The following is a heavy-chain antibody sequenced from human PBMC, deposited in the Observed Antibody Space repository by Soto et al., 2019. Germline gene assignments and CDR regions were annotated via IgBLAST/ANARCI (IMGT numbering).Heavy chain of an antibody. Sequence: GSLRLSCAASGFTFISYWMSWVRQAPGKGLEWVANIEQDGSEKYYVDSVKGRFTISRDNAKNSLYLQMNSLRAEDTAVYYCASFSFDSSVSLPPLYYYYSVRAVGAQGPRVTV. CDR3: ASFSFDSSVSLPPLYYYYSVRAV. CDR1: GFTFISYW. J-gene: IGHJ6*02. CDR2: IEQDGSEK. D-gene: IGHD3-22*01. V-gene: IGHV3-7*02.